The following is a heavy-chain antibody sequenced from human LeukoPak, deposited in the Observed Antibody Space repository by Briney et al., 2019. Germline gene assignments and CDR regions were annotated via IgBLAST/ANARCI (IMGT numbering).Heavy chain of an antibody. D-gene: IGHD3/OR15-3a*01. J-gene: IGHJ4*02. Sequence: SETLSLTCTVSGYSISSGYYWGWIRQPPGKGLEWIGSIYHSGRTFYNPSLKSRVTISVDTSKNQFSLKLRSVTAADTAVYYCARNFWTYYFDYWGQGTLVTVSS. CDR1: GYSISSGYY. CDR2: IYHSGRT. CDR3: ARNFWTYYFDY. V-gene: IGHV4-38-2*02.